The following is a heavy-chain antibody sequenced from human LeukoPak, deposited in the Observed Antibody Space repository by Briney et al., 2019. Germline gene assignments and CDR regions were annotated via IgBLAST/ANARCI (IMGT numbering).Heavy chain of an antibody. D-gene: IGHD3/OR15-3a*01. CDR1: GFTFSTYS. CDR3: ASQPGTYYYYGMDV. Sequence: SGGSLRLSCAASGFTFSTYSVNWVRQAPGKGLEWVSSISSSSNYIHYADSVKGRFAISRDDAKNSLYLQMNSLRAEDTAVYYCASQPGTYYYYGMDVWGQGTTVTVSS. V-gene: IGHV3-21*01. J-gene: IGHJ6*02. CDR2: ISSSSNYI.